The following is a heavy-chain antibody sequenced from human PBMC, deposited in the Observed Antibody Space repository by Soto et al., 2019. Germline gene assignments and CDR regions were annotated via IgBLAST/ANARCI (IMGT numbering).Heavy chain of an antibody. CDR3: AKDLLVVAATTDYYFDY. CDR1: GFTFSSYG. CDR2: ISYDGSNK. D-gene: IGHD2-15*01. V-gene: IGHV3-30*18. J-gene: IGHJ4*02. Sequence: GGSLRLSCAASGFTFSSYGMHWVRQAPGKGLEWVAVISYDGSNKYYADSVKGRFTISRDNSKNTLYLQMNSLRAEDTAVYYCAKDLLVVAATTDYYFDYWGQGTLVTVSS.